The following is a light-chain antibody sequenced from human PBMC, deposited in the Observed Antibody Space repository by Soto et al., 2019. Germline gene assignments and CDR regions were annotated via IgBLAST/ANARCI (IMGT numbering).Light chain of an antibody. CDR3: QQTFSFPLT. CDR2: TAS. J-gene: IGKJ3*01. CDR1: QNINNF. V-gene: IGKV1-39*01. Sequence: DIQMTQSPASLSASVGHRVTITCRASQNINNFLHWYQQKPGKAPSLLIYTASTLQTGVPSRFSGSGSGTYFTLTISDLQPEDFATYFCQQTFSFPLTFGPGTKVDIK.